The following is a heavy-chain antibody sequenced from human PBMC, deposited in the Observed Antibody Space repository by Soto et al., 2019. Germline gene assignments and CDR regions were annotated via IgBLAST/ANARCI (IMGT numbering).Heavy chain of an antibody. CDR3: ARDLDCSGGSCYANNWFDP. D-gene: IGHD2-15*01. Sequence: ASVKVSCKASGGTFSSYAISWVRQAPGQGLEWMGGTIPIFGTANYAQKFQGRVTITADESTSTAYMELSSLRSEDTAVYYCARDLDCSGGSCYANNWFDPWGQGTLVTVSS. J-gene: IGHJ5*02. CDR2: TIPIFGTA. CDR1: GGTFSSYA. V-gene: IGHV1-69*13.